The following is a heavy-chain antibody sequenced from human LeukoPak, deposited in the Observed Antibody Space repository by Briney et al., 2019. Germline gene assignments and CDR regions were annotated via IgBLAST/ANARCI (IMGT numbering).Heavy chain of an antibody. J-gene: IGHJ4*02. CDR2: ISGSGGST. CDR1: RFTFSSYA. Sequence: PGGSLRLSCAASRFTFSSYAMSWVRQAPGKGLEWVSVISGSGGSTNYADSVKGRFTISRDNAKNTLYLQMNSLRGEDTAVYYCVRDGDAEVELGYWGQGTLVTVSS. D-gene: IGHD1-1*01. CDR3: VRDGDAEVELGY. V-gene: IGHV3-23*01.